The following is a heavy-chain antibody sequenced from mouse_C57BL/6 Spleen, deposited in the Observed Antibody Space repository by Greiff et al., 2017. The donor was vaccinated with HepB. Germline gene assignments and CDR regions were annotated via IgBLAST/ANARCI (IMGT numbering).Heavy chain of an antibody. V-gene: IGHV10-1*01. D-gene: IGHD4-1*01. CDR3: VRQRGTGPFDY. Sequence: EVQLVESGGGLVQPKGSLKLSCAASGFSFNTYAMNWVRQAPGKGLEWVARIRSKSNNSATYYADSVKDRFTISRDDSESMLYLQMNNLKTEDTAMYYCVRQRGTGPFDYWGQGTTLTVSS. CDR1: GFSFNTYA. J-gene: IGHJ2*01. CDR2: IRSKSNNSAT.